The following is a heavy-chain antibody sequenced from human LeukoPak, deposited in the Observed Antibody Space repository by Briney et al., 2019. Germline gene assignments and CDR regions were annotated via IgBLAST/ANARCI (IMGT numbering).Heavy chain of an antibody. D-gene: IGHD2-15*01. J-gene: IGHJ4*02. CDR1: GRSISSHY. V-gene: IGHV4-59*11. CDR3: ARRYCSGGSCYSALDW. Sequence: SEPLSLTCTVSGRSISSHYWICIPQPPGEGVEGIGYIHYSGSTHYTPSLESRVTISVDTSKHQFSLKLSSVTAADTAVYYCARRYCSGGSCYSALDWWGQGRLVTVSS. CDR2: IHYSGST.